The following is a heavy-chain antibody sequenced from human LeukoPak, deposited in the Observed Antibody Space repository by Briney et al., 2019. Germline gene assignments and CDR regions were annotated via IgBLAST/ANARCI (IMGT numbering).Heavy chain of an antibody. Sequence: SETLSLTCTVSGGSISSYYWSWIRQPPGKGLEWIGYIYYSGSTNYNPSLKSRVTISVDTSKNQFSLKLSSVTAADTAVYYCARSRSSGRSGLFDYWGQGTLVTVSS. D-gene: IGHD6-19*01. V-gene: IGHV4-59*01. J-gene: IGHJ4*02. CDR3: ARSRSSGRSGLFDY. CDR2: IYYSGST. CDR1: GGSISSYY.